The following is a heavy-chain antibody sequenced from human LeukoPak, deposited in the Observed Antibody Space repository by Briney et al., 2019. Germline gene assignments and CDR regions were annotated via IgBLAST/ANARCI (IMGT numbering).Heavy chain of an antibody. J-gene: IGHJ6*02. CDR2: ISGYNSDT. CDR1: GYIFTSYG. D-gene: IGHD6-13*01. V-gene: IGHV1-18*01. CDR3: ARDSQLADDYYYYYGMDV. Sequence: ASVKVSCKVSGYIFTSYGISWVRQAPGQGLEWMGWISGYNSDTNYAQKLQGRVTMTTDTSTSTAYMELRSLRSDDTAVYYCARDSQLADDYYYYYGMDVWGQGTTVTVSS.